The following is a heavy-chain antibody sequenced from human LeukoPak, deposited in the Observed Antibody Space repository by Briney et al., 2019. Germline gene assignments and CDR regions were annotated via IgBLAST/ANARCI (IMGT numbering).Heavy chain of an antibody. D-gene: IGHD3-10*01. V-gene: IGHV4-38-2*02. Sequence: SETLSLTCTVSGYSISSGYYWGWIRQPPGKGLEWIGSIYHSGSTYYNPSLKSRVTISVDTSKNQFSLKLSSVTAADTAVYYCARDLGAAPYYYYGMDVWGQGTTVTVSS. CDR1: GYSISSGYY. CDR3: ARDLGAAPYYYYGMDV. J-gene: IGHJ6*02. CDR2: IYHSGST.